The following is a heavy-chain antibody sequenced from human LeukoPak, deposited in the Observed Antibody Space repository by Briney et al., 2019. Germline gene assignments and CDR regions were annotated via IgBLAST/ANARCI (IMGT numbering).Heavy chain of an antibody. CDR2: LYSGGST. D-gene: IGHD3-22*01. CDR1: GFTVSSNY. Sequence: PGGSLRLSCAASGFTVSSNYMGWVRQAPGKGLEWVSVLYSGGSTYYADSVKGRFTISRDNSKNTLYLQMNSLRAEDTAVYYCARGSGSGYYLWFDYWGQGTLVTVSS. J-gene: IGHJ4*02. CDR3: ARGSGSGYYLWFDY. V-gene: IGHV3-53*01.